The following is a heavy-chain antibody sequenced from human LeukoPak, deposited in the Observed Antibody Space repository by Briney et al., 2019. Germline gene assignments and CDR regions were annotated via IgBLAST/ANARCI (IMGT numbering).Heavy chain of an antibody. CDR2: INPDGSQT. J-gene: IGHJ5*02. Sequence: GGSLRLSCAASGFTFTSYWMNWVRQAPGKGLEWVALINPDGSQTNYVDSVKGRFNISRDNAENSLYLQMNSLRAEDTAVYYCARDLGYGALDPWGQGTLVTVSS. CDR1: GFTFTSYW. D-gene: IGHD4-17*01. CDR3: ARDLGYGALDP. V-gene: IGHV3-7*01.